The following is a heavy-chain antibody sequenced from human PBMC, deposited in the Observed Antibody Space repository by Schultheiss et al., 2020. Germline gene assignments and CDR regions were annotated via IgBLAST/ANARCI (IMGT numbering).Heavy chain of an antibody. CDR3: ARAKQWLAHDY. Sequence: SETLSLTCTVSGGSISSSSYYWGWIRQPPGKGLEWIGSIYYSGSTNYNPSLKSRVTISVDTSKNQFSLQLNSVTPEDTAVYYCARAKQWLAHDYWGQGTLVTVSS. CDR1: GGSISSSSYY. D-gene: IGHD6-19*01. CDR2: IYYSGST. J-gene: IGHJ4*02. V-gene: IGHV4-39*07.